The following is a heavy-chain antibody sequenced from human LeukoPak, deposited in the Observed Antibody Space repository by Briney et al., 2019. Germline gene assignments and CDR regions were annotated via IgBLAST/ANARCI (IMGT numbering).Heavy chain of an antibody. Sequence: GESLKISCKGSGYSFTSHWIGWVRQMPGKGLEWMGIIYPGDSDTRYSPSFQGQVTISADKSISTAYLQWSSLKASDTAMYYCARQWELLGDAFDIWGQGTMVTVSS. D-gene: IGHD1-26*01. CDR2: IYPGDSDT. J-gene: IGHJ3*02. CDR3: ARQWELLGDAFDI. V-gene: IGHV5-51*01. CDR1: GYSFTSHW.